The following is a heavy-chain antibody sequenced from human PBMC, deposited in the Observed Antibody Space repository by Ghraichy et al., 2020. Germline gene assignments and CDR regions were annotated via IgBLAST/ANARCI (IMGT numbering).Heavy chain of an antibody. J-gene: IGHJ4*02. Sequence: SETLSLTCTVSGGSISSYYWSWIRQPPGKGLEWIGHVYYTGSATYDPSLKSRLTISVDTSHNEFSLKLRSVTAADTAVYYCARVKVGYSIGWLLDYWGQGTLFSVSS. CDR1: GGSISSYY. CDR3: ARVKVGYSIGWLLDY. D-gene: IGHD6-19*01. V-gene: IGHV4-59*01. CDR2: VYYTGSA.